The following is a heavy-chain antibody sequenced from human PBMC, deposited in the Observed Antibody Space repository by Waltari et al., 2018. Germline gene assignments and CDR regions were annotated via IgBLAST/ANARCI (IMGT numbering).Heavy chain of an antibody. J-gene: IGHJ4*02. CDR1: GFTVSSNY. CDR2: IHSGGST. D-gene: IGHD6-13*01. CDR3: ARAPGAAAGSFDY. Sequence: EVQLVETGGGLIQPGGSLRLSCAASGFTVSSNYMSWVPQAPGKGLEWVSVIHSGGSTYYADAVKGRFTISRDNSKNTLYLQMNSLRAEDTAVYYCARAPGAAAGSFDYWGQGTLVTVSS. V-gene: IGHV3-53*02.